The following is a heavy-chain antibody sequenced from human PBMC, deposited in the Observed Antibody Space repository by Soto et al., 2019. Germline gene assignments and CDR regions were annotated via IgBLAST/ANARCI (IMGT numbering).Heavy chain of an antibody. Sequence: PGGSLRLSCAASGFTFSSYWMLWVRQAPGKGLVWVSRISSDGSSIGYADSVKGRFTISRDNAKNTLYLQMNSLRAEDTAVYYCAKDLFLVVPAAMRDPFYFWGQGTLVPVSS. CDR3: AKDLFLVVPAAMRDPFYF. V-gene: IGHV3-74*01. CDR1: GFTFSSYW. D-gene: IGHD2-2*01. CDR2: ISSDGSSI. J-gene: IGHJ4*02.